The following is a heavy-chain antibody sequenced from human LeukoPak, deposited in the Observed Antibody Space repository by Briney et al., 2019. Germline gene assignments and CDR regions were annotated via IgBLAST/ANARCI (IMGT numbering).Heavy chain of an antibody. CDR1: GYTFTSNY. V-gene: IGHV1-18*04. D-gene: IGHD4-17*01. Sequence: GASVKVSCKAFGYTFTSNYMHWVRQAPGQGLEWMGWISAYNGNTNYAQKLQGRVTMTTDTSTSTAYMELRSLRSDDTAAYYCARQTEIRNYYYYMDVWGKGTTVTISS. J-gene: IGHJ6*03. CDR3: ARQTEIRNYYYYMDV. CDR2: ISAYNGNT.